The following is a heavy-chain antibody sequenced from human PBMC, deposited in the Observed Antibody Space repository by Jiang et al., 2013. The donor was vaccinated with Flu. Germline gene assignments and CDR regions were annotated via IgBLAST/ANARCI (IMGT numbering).Heavy chain of an antibody. J-gene: IGHJ5*01. Sequence: GSGLVKPSETLSLTCTVSGGSVTSYYWTWIRQPPGKGLEYIGYGSYTGSTNYNPSLKSRVTISVDTSKNQFSLKLSSVTAADTAVYYCARGRGYYESSGYSFWVDSWGLGTRVTVSS. CDR2: GSYTGST. D-gene: IGHD3-22*01. CDR3: ARGRGYYESSGYSFWVDS. CDR1: GGSVTSYY. V-gene: IGHV4-59*02.